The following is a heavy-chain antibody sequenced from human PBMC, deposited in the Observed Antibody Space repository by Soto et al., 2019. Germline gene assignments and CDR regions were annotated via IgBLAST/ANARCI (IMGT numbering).Heavy chain of an antibody. J-gene: IGHJ4*02. D-gene: IGHD6-13*01. Sequence: QVQLVQSGAEVKKPGASVKVSCTASGYTFTSYAMHWVRQAPGQSLEWMGWINAGNGNTKYSQKFQGRVTITRDTSASTAYMELSSLRSEDTAVYYCARGWQQLVPIDYWGQGTLVTVSS. CDR3: ARGWQQLVPIDY. CDR2: INAGNGNT. V-gene: IGHV1-3*01. CDR1: GYTFTSYA.